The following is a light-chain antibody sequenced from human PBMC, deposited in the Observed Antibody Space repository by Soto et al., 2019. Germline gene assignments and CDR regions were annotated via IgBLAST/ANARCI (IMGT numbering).Light chain of an antibody. J-gene: IGKJ4*01. CDR2: GAS. CDR3: QQYSNWPPLT. CDR1: QSVSSN. V-gene: IGKV3-15*01. Sequence: EIVMTQSPATLSVSPGERATLSCRASQSVSSNLAWYQQKPGQAPRLLIYGASTRATGIPVRFSGSGSGTEFTLTISSLQSEDFAVYYCQQYSNWPPLTFGGGTKVEIK.